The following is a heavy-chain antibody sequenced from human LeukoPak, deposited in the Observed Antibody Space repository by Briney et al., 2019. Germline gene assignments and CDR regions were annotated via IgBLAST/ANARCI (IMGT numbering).Heavy chain of an antibody. J-gene: IGHJ4*02. CDR3: ARGGDSYGSHFDY. Sequence: SETLSLTCTVSGGSISSYHWSWIRQPPGKGLEWIGNMYYSGSTNYNPSLRSRVTISVDTSKNQFSLKLSSVTAADTAVYYCARGGDSYGSHFDYWGQGTLVTVSS. D-gene: IGHD5-18*01. CDR1: GGSISSYH. CDR2: MYYSGST. V-gene: IGHV4-59*08.